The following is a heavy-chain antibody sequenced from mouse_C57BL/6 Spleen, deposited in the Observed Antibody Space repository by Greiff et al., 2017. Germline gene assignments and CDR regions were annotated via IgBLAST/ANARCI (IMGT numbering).Heavy chain of an antibody. CDR1: GYTFTDYY. V-gene: IGHV1-19*01. J-gene: IGHJ2*01. CDR3: ASLPITTDYYFDD. D-gene: IGHD1-1*01. CDR2: INPYNGGT. Sequence: EVQLQQSGPVLVKPGASVKMSCKASGYTFTDYYMNWVKQSHGKSLEWIGVINPYNGGTSYNQKFKGKATLTVDKSSSTAYMELNSLTSEDSAVYYCASLPITTDYYFDDWGQGTTLTVSS.